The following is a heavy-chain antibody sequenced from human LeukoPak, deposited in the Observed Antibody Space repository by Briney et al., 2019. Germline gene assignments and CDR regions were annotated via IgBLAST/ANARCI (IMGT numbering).Heavy chain of an antibody. CDR2: FYHAGNS. J-gene: IGHJ4*02. V-gene: IGHV4-59*11. Sequence: SETLSLTCNVSGGPITSHFWSWIRQPPGEGLEWIGNFYHAGNSNLNPSLKSRVTMSIDTSKNQFSLKLRSMTAADTAVYYCARDGPTSTAPSDYWGQGTLVTVSS. CDR1: GGPITSHF. CDR3: ARDGPTSTAPSDY. D-gene: IGHD1-26*01.